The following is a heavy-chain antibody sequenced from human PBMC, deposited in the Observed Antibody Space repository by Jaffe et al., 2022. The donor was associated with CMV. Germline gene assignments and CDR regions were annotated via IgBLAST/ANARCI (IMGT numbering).Heavy chain of an antibody. D-gene: IGHD3-16*02. CDR3: ASRGSSYYDYVWGSYRPPDAFDI. J-gene: IGHJ3*02. CDR1: GFTFSSYE. V-gene: IGHV3-48*03. CDR2: ISSSGSTI. Sequence: EVQLVESGGGLVQPGGSLRLSCAASGFTFSSYEMNWVRQAPGKGLEWVSYISSSGSTIYYADSVKGRFTISRDNAKNSLYLQMNSLRAEDTAVYYCASRGSSYYDYVWGSYRPPDAFDIWGQGTMVTVSS.